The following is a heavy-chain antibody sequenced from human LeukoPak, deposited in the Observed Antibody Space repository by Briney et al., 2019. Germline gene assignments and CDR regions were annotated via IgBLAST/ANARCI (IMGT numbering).Heavy chain of an antibody. CDR1: GYTFTSYG. CDR2: ISAYNGNT. D-gene: IGHD1-1*01. J-gene: IGHJ4*02. V-gene: IGHV1-18*01. CDR3: ARTQLEMSVPFDY. Sequence: ASVKVSYKAAGYTFTSYGISWVRQAPGQGLEWMGWISAYNGNTNYAQKLQGRVTMTTDTSTSTAYTELRSLRSDDTAVYYCARTQLEMSVPFDYWGQGTLVTVSS.